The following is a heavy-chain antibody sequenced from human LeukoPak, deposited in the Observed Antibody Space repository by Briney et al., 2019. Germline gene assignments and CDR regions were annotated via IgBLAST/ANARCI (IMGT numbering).Heavy chain of an antibody. CDR1: GGSISSGSYY. CDR3: AREAAVGAMV. V-gene: IGHV4-61*02. CDR2: IYTSGST. D-gene: IGHD1-26*01. Sequence: SETLSLTCTVSGGSISSGSYYWSWIRQPAGKGLEWIGRIYTSGSTNYNPSLKSRVTISVDTSKNQFSLKLSSVTAADTAVYYCAREAAVGAMVWGQGTMVTVSS. J-gene: IGHJ3*01.